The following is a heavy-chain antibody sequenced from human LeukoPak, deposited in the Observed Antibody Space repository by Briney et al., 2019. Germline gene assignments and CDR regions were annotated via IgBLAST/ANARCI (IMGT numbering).Heavy chain of an antibody. D-gene: IGHD3-22*01. J-gene: IGHJ3*01. Sequence: GGSLRLSCAASGFTFSSYGMNWVRQAPGKGLEWVSYIRSSGSTIYYADSVKGRFTISGDNAKNSLYLQMNSLKDEDTAVYFCARDDSTAHHAFDVWGHGTMVTVSS. CDR2: IRSSGSTI. CDR3: ARDDSTAHHAFDV. CDR1: GFTFSSYG. V-gene: IGHV3-48*02.